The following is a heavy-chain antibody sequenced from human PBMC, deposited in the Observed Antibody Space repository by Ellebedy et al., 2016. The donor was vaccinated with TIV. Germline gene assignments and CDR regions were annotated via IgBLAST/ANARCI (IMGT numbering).Heavy chain of an antibody. J-gene: IGHJ4*02. CDR3: ARRGSMFDH. CDR1: RFTFSDNY. V-gene: IGHV3-11*01. CDR2: ISRSGTTT. Sequence: GGSLRLXCTASRFTFSDNYMNWIRQAPGKGLEWISYISRSGTTTHYADSVKGRFTISRDNARNSLYLQMNSLRAEDTAVYYCARRGSMFDHWGQGTLVSVSS.